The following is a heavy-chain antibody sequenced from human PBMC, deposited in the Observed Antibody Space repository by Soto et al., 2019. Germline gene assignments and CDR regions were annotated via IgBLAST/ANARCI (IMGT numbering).Heavy chain of an antibody. CDR1: GFTFSSYS. V-gene: IGHV3-21*01. CDR3: ARVSSSYGAPGAFDI. CDR2: ISSSSSYI. J-gene: IGHJ3*02. Sequence: GGSMGLSSAASGFTFSSYSMNWVRQAPGKGLEWVSSISSSSSYIYYADSVKGRFTISRDNAKNSLYLQMNSLRAEDTAVYYCARVSSSYGAPGAFDIWGQGTMVTVSS. D-gene: IGHD5-18*01.